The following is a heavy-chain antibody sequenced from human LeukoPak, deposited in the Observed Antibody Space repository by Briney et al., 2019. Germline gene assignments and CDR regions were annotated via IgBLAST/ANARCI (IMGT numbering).Heavy chain of an antibody. CDR3: ARGASRLLIN. D-gene: IGHD5-12*01. Sequence: PGGSLRLSCAASGFTFSSYEMNWVRQAPGKGLEWVSYISSSGSTIYYADSVKGRFTISRDNAKNSLYLQMNSLRAEDTAVYYCARGASRLLINWGQGTLVTVSS. CDR2: ISSSGSTI. CDR1: GFTFSSYE. J-gene: IGHJ4*02. V-gene: IGHV3-48*03.